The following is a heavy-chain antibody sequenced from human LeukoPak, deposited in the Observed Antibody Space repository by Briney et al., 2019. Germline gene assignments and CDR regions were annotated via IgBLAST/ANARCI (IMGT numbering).Heavy chain of an antibody. Sequence: SETLSLTCTVSGDSIRSYYWSWIRQPPGKGLEWIGYIYYSGSTNYNPSLKSRVTISVDTSKNQFSLKLSSVSAADTAVYYCARGPQQLEDFDYWGQGTLVTVSS. V-gene: IGHV4-59*01. CDR3: ARGPQQLEDFDY. CDR1: GDSIRSYY. J-gene: IGHJ4*02. D-gene: IGHD6-13*01. CDR2: IYYSGST.